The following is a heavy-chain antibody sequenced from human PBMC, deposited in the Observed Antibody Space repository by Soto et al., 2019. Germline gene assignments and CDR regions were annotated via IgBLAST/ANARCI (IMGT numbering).Heavy chain of an antibody. J-gene: IGHJ4*02. CDR2: LYYGRSA. Sequence: QVQLQESGPGLVKPSETLSLTCAVSGDSISSYYCMWIRQPPGKGLESIGYLYYGRSANYNPSLKXRXTXSXHTSTNQCSLTLSSMTAADTAVYYCALRSMAVVPEYWGQGTLVTVSS. V-gene: IGHV4-59*01. CDR1: GDSISSYY. CDR3: ALRSMAVVPEY. D-gene: IGHD3-22*01.